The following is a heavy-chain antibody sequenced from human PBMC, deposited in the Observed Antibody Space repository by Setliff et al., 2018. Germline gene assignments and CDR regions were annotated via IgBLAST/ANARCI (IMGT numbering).Heavy chain of an antibody. Sequence: GGSLRLSCAASGFTFSSYWMSWVRQAPGKGLEWVANIKQDGSEKYYVDSVKGRFTISRDNAKNSLYLQMNSLRAEDTAVYYCAREGKEGVGELPDYYYYYMDVWGKGTTVTVSS. CDR2: IKQDGSEK. J-gene: IGHJ6*03. V-gene: IGHV3-7*03. CDR1: GFTFSSYW. CDR3: AREGKEGVGELPDYYYYYMDV. D-gene: IGHD3-10*01.